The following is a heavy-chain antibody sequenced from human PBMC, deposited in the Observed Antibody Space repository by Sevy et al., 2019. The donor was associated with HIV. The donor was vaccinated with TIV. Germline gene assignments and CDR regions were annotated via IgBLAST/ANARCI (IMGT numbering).Heavy chain of an antibody. CDR1: RFTFSSYA. CDR2: ISTGGGST. D-gene: IGHD6-13*01. Sequence: GGSLRLSCAASRFTFSSYAMSWVRQAPGKGLEWVSAISTGGGSTFYADSVRGRFTVSRDNSKNTLYLQMNSLRAEDTAVYYCAKSWPSSSTWYRSNYFDYWGQGTLVTVSS. V-gene: IGHV3-23*01. J-gene: IGHJ4*02. CDR3: AKSWPSSSTWYRSNYFDY.